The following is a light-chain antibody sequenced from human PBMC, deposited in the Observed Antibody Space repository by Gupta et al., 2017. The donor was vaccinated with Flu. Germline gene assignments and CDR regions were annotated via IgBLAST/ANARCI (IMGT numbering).Light chain of an antibody. CDR2: AAS. CDR3: QQSYNTPWT. V-gene: IGKV1-39*01. CDR1: QSISSY. J-gene: IGKJ1*01. Sequence: DIQMTQSPSSLSASVGDRVTITCRASQSISSYLNWYQQKPGKAPNLLIYAASSLQSGVPSRFSGSGSGTGFTLTISSLQPEDFATYYCQQSYNTPWTFGQGTKVEIK.